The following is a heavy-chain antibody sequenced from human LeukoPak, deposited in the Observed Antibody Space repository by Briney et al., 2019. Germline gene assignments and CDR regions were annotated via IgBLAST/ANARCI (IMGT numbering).Heavy chain of an antibody. CDR1: GYTFTSYA. Sequence: ASVKVSCKASGYTFTSYAMNWVRQAPGQGLEWMGWINTNTGNPTYAQGFTGRFVFSLDTSVSTAYLQISSLKAEDTAVYYCARTTKGSGSYYKYSYYYYMDVWGKGTTVTVSS. J-gene: IGHJ6*03. CDR3: ARTTKGSGSYYKYSYYYYMDV. V-gene: IGHV7-4-1*02. CDR2: INTNTGNP. D-gene: IGHD3-10*01.